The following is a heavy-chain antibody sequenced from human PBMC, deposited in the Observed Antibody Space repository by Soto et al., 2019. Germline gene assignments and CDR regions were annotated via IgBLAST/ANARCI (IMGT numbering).Heavy chain of an antibody. CDR3: ARGRDY. Sequence: ASETLSLTCTVSGGSVSNSYWGWIRQPPGKGLEWVAYVYYSGSTNYNPSLGSRVTISVDKSKNQFSLKMTSVTGADTAVYYCARGRDYWGPGTLVTVSS. CDR2: VYYSGST. J-gene: IGHJ4*02. V-gene: IGHV4-59*02. CDR1: GGSVSNSY.